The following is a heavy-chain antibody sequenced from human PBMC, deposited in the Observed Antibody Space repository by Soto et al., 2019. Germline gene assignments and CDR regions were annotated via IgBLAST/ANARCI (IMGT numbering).Heavy chain of an antibody. CDR3: AKDHCSGGSCYSAGEDAFDI. V-gene: IGHV3-9*01. J-gene: IGHJ3*02. CDR2: ISWNSGSI. D-gene: IGHD2-15*01. CDR1: GFTFDDYA. Sequence: PGGSLRLSCAASGFTFDDYAMHWVRQAPGKGLEWVSGISWNSGSIGYADSVKGRFTISRDNAKNSLYLQMNSLRAEDTALYYCAKDHCSGGSCYSAGEDAFDIWGQGTMVTVSS.